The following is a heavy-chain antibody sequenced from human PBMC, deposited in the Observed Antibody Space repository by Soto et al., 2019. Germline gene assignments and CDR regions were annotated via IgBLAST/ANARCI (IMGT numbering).Heavy chain of an antibody. J-gene: IGHJ6*04. Sequence: EVQLLESGGRLVQPGGSLRLSCAASGFTFSSYAMSWVRQAPGKGLEWVSVVTYNGGSTYYADSVKGRFTISGDNSKSTLYLQMNSVSAEDRAVYYCAKDAAGSGSFSFPDVGGKGTTVTVSS. CDR1: GFTFSSYA. D-gene: IGHD3-10*01. CDR3: AKDAAGSGSFSFPDV. CDR2: VTYNGGST. V-gene: IGHV3-23*01.